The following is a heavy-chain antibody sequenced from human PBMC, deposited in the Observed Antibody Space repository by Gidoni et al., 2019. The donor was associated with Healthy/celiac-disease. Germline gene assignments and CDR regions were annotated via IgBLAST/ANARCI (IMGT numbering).Heavy chain of an antibody. J-gene: IGHJ4*02. CDR2: IYYSGST. Sequence: QVQLQESGPGLVKPSETLSLTCTVSGGSVSSGSYYWSWIRQPPGKGLEWIGYIYYSGSTNYNPSLKSRVTISVDTSKNQFSLKLSSVTAADTAVYYCARETTYYYGSGSYYLFDYWGQGTLVTVSS. V-gene: IGHV4-61*01. CDR3: ARETTYYYGSGSYYLFDY. D-gene: IGHD3-10*01. CDR1: GGSVSSGSYY.